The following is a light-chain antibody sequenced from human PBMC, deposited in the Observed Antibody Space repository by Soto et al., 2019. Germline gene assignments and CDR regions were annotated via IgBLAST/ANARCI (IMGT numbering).Light chain of an antibody. J-gene: IGLJ1*01. V-gene: IGLV2-23*02. CDR1: SSDVGSYNL. CDR2: EVS. CDR3: CSYAGSSTYV. Sequence: QSVLTQPASVSGSPGQSITISCTGTSSDVGSYNLVSWYQQHPGKAPKLMIYEVSKRPSGVSNRFSGSKSGNTASLTISGLQAEHEADYYCCSYAGSSTYVFGTGTKVTV.